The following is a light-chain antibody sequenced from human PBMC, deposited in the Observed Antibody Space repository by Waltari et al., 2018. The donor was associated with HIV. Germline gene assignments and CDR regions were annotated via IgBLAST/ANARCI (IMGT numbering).Light chain of an antibody. Sequence: EIVMTQSPAPLSVSPGERATLSCRASQSVSSNLAWYQQRPGQAPRLLIYDASTRATGIPARFSGRGSGTYFTLTISSLQSEDFAVYYCQQYNNWPPGTFGQGAKLEIK. J-gene: IGKJ2*01. CDR2: DAS. CDR1: QSVSSN. V-gene: IGKV3-15*01. CDR3: QQYNNWPPGT.